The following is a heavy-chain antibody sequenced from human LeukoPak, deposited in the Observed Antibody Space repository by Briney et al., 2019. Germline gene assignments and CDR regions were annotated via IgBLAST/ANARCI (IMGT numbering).Heavy chain of an antibody. J-gene: IGHJ4*02. V-gene: IGHV3-30*04. CDR3: ARDAPIGLGSRFDY. Sequence: GGSLRLSCAASGFTFSSYAMHWVRQAPGKGLEWVAVISYDGSNKYYADSVKGRFTISRDNSKNTLYLQMNSLRAEDTAVYYCARDAPIGLGSRFDYWGQGTLVTVSS. D-gene: IGHD3-10*01. CDR2: ISYDGSNK. CDR1: GFTFSSYA.